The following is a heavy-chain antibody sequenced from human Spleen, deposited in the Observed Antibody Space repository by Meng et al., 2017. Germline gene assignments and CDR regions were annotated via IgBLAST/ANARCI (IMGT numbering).Heavy chain of an antibody. Sequence: GESLKISCAVSGFTFSSSAMSWVRQAPGKGLEWVSSISSSGGSTYYTDSVKGRFTISRDNSKNTFYLQMNSLRAEDTAVYYCAKDQGGNWNDAFDIWGQGTMVTVSS. CDR1: GFTFSSSA. V-gene: IGHV3-23*01. CDR2: ISSSGGST. J-gene: IGHJ3*02. CDR3: AKDQGGNWNDAFDI. D-gene: IGHD1-1*01.